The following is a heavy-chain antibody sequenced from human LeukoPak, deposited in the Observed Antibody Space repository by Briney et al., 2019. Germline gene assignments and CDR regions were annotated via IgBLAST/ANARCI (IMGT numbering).Heavy chain of an antibody. Sequence: ASVKVSCKASGYTFTGYYMHWVRQAPGQGLEWMGWINPNSGGTNYAQKFQDRVIMTRDTSISTAYMELSRLRSDDTAVYYCARDDYQGRNWFDPWGQGTLVTVSS. D-gene: IGHD4/OR15-4a*01. CDR1: GYTFTGYY. CDR2: INPNSGGT. J-gene: IGHJ5*02. V-gene: IGHV1-2*02. CDR3: ARDDYQGRNWFDP.